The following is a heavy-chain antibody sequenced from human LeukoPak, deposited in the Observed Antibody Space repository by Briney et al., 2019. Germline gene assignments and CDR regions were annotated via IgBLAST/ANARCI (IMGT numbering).Heavy chain of an antibody. D-gene: IGHD3-10*01. J-gene: IGHJ6*02. V-gene: IGHV1-69*05. Sequence: SVKVSCKASGGTFSSYAFSWVRQAPGQGLQWMGGIIPILGTTNYAQQFQGRVTMTRDTSTSTVYMELSSLRFEDTAVYYCARDRFDSGSSLAPGPQDVWGQGTTVTVSS. CDR1: GGTFSSYA. CDR2: IIPILGTT. CDR3: ARDRFDSGSSLAPGPQDV.